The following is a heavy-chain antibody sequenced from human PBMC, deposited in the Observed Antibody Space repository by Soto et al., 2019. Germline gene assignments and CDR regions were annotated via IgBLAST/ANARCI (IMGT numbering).Heavy chain of an antibody. D-gene: IGHD6-19*01. CDR1: GGSISSYN. Sequence: QVQLQESGPGLVKPSETLSLTCTVYGGSISSYNWSWIRQPPGKGLECIGYIYSSGSTNYNPSLKRRVTISVDTSKTQFSLKLSSVTAADTAVYYCARDWGSGGRQNYYGMDVWGQGTTVTVSS. CDR3: ARDWGSGGRQNYYGMDV. V-gene: IGHV4-59*01. CDR2: IYSSGST. J-gene: IGHJ6*02.